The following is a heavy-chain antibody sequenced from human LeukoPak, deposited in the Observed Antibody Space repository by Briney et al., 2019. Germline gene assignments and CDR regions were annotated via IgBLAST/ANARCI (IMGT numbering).Heavy chain of an antibody. Sequence: GASVKVSCKASGYTFTSYDINWVRQATGQGLEWMGWMNPNSGNTGYAQKFQGRVTITRNTSISTAYMELSSLRSEDTAVYYCARNSLAAAAYYMDVWGKGTTVTVSS. CDR3: ARNSLAAAAYYMDV. J-gene: IGHJ6*03. V-gene: IGHV1-8*03. CDR1: GYTFTSYD. D-gene: IGHD6-13*01. CDR2: MNPNSGNT.